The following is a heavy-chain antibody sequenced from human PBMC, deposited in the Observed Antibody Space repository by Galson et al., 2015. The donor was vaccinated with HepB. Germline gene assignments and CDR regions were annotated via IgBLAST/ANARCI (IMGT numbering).Heavy chain of an antibody. J-gene: IGHJ3*02. V-gene: IGHV1-46*01. CDR1: GYTLTNYY. D-gene: IGHD1-26*01. CDR3: SRDGVGKDAFGI. Sequence: SVKVSCKASGYTLTNYYMHWVRQAPGQGLEWLGIINPSGGSTSYAQKFQGRVTMTRDTSTSTVYMALSSLRSEDTAVYYWSRDGVGKDAFGIWGQGTMVTVSS. CDR2: INPSGGST.